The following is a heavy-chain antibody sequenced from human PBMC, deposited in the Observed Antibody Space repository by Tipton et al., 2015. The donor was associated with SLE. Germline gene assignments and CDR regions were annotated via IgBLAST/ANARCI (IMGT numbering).Heavy chain of an antibody. Sequence: TLSLTCTVSDYSIKSDYFWGWIRQPPGKGLEWIGSVYHTGTTYDNPSLRSRVTMSVDTSKNQFFLKLSSVTAADTAVYYCARGGTPYVWGKGTTVTVSS. CDR2: VYHTGTT. V-gene: IGHV4-38-2*02. D-gene: IGHD3-16*01. CDR1: DYSIKSDYF. CDR3: ARGGTPYV. J-gene: IGHJ6*04.